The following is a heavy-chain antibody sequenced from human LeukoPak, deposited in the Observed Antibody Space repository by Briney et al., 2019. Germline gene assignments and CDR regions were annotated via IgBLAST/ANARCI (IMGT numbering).Heavy chain of an antibody. D-gene: IGHD3-10*01. CDR3: ARGGIPTGPYYYFYYMDV. CDR1: GFTFSRHV. Sequence: GGSLRLSCAASGFTFSRHVMQWVRQAPGKGLEWVAVISYDGNNRFYADSVKGRFTISRDNSRNTLYLQTNSLSGDDAAVYSCARGGIPTGPYYYFYYMDVWGKGTAVTVSS. CDR2: ISYDGNNR. J-gene: IGHJ6*03. V-gene: IGHV3-30*01.